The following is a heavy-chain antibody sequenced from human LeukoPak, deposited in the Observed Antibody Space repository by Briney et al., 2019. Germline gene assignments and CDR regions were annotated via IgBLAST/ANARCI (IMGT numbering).Heavy chain of an antibody. CDR1: GGSFSGYY. D-gene: IGHD4-17*01. Sequence: SETLSLTCAVSGGSFSGYYWSWTRHPPGKGLEWIGSIYYSGSTYYNPSLKSRVTISVDTSKNQFSLTLSSVTAADTAVYYCARVGYGESYWGQGTLVTVSS. CDR3: ARVGYGESY. CDR2: IYYSGST. J-gene: IGHJ4*02. V-gene: IGHV4-34*01.